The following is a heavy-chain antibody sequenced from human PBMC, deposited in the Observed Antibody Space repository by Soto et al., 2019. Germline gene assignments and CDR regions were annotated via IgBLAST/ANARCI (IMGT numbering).Heavy chain of an antibody. D-gene: IGHD3-3*02. V-gene: IGHV3-30-3*01. J-gene: IGHJ5*02. CDR2: ISYDGSNK. CDR1: GYTFTSYA. CDR3: ARPLISSP. Sequence: SCKASGYTFTSYAMHWVRQAPGKGLEWVAVISYDGSNKYYADSVKGRFTISRDNSKNTLYLQMNSLRAEDTAVYYCARPLISSPWGQGTLVTVSS.